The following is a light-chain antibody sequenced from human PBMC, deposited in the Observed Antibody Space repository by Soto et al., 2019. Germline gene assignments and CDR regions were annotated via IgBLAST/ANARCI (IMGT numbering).Light chain of an antibody. CDR1: QNVANY. V-gene: IGKV3-11*01. CDR2: ESS. CDR3: QQRSNWPQK. J-gene: IGKJ1*01. Sequence: EIVLTQSPATLSLSPGERANLSFISSQNVANYLDWYQPTPGQAPRLLIYESSNRATGIAARFSGSGSGTDFTLTISSLGPEDFAVYYCQQRSNWPQKFGQGTKGDI.